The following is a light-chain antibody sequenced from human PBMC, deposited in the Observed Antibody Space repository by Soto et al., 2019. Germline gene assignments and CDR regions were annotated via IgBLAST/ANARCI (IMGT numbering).Light chain of an antibody. J-gene: IGKJ5*01. Sequence: EIVLTQSRATLSLSPEERATLSCRASQSVSSCLAWYHQRPGQAPRLLIYDASNMATGIPARFSGSGSGTDFTLTLCSREPEDFAGYYCQQRSNWRISCGQGTRLEIK. CDR3: QQRSNWRIS. V-gene: IGKV3-11*01. CDR2: DAS. CDR1: QSVSSC.